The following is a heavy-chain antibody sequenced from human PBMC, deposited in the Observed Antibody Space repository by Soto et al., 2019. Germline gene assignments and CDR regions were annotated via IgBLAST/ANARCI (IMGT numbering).Heavy chain of an antibody. CDR3: ARDGTAYYDILTGYYIHYGMDV. J-gene: IGHJ6*02. D-gene: IGHD3-9*01. CDR2: IKQDGSEK. Sequence: GGSLRLSCAASGFTFSSYWMSWVRQAPGKGLEWVANIKQDGSEKYYVDSVKGRFTISRDNAKNSLYLQMNSLRAEDTAVYYCARDGTAYYDILTGYYIHYGMDVWGQGTTVTVSS. V-gene: IGHV3-7*01. CDR1: GFTFSSYW.